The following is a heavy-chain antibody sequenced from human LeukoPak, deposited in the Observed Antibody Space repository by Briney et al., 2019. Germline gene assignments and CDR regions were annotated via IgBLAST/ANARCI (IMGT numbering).Heavy chain of an antibody. CDR2: IYSGGST. D-gene: IGHD3-16*02. V-gene: IGHV3-53*01. CDR1: GFTVSSNY. Sequence: GGSLRLSCAASGFTVSSNYMSWVRQAPGKGLEWVSVIYSGGSTYYADSVKGRFTISRDNSKNTLYLQMNSLRAEDTAVYYCARSLSSRFSGPRRPYYFDSWGQGTMVTVSS. CDR3: ARSLSSRFSGPRRPYYFDS. J-gene: IGHJ4*02.